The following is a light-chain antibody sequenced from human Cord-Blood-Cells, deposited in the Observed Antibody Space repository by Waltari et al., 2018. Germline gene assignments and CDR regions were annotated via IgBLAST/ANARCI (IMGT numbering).Light chain of an antibody. J-gene: IGLJ2*01. CDR3: CSYAGSVV. CDR2: EGS. V-gene: IGLV2-23*01. Sequence: QSALTQPASVSGSPGQSITISCTGTSSDVGSYNLVSWYQQHPGKAPKLMIYEGSKRPSGVSTRFSGAKSGNTASLTSSGLQAEDEADYYCCSYAGSVVFGGGTKLTVL. CDR1: SSDVGSYNL.